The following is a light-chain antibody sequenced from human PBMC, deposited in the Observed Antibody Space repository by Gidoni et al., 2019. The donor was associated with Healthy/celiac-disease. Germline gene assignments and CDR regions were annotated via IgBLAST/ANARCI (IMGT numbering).Light chain of an antibody. V-gene: IGLV2-14*01. Sequence: QSAMTQPASVSGSQGQAITISCTGTSSDVGGYNYVSWYQQHPGKAPKLMIYDVSNRPSGVSNRFSGSTSGNTASLTISGLQAEDEADYYCSSYTSISTLVFGGGTKLTV. CDR3: SSYTSISTLV. CDR1: SSDVGGYNY. J-gene: IGLJ3*02. CDR2: DVS.